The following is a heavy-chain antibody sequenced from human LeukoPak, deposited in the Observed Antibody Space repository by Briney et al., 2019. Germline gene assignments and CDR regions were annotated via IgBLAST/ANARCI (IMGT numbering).Heavy chain of an antibody. CDR1: GYPFTGYY. CDR2: INPNSGFT. V-gene: IGHV1-2*02. CDR3: ARLADCSSSSCRSFDY. Sequence: ASVKVSCRASGYPFTGYYLHWVRQAPGQGLEWMGWINPNSGFTNYAQKFQGRVTMTRDTSISTAYMELSRLRSDDTAVYYCARLADCSSSSCRSFDYWGQGTLVTVSS. J-gene: IGHJ4*02. D-gene: IGHD2-2*01.